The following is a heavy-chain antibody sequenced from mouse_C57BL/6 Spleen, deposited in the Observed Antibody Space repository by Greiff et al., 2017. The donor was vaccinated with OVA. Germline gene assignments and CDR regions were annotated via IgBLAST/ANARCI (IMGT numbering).Heavy chain of an antibody. CDR2: ISDGGSYT. Sequence: VQLVESGGGLVKPGGSLKLSCAASGFTFSSYAMSWVRQTPEKRLEWVATISDGGSYTYYPDNVKGRFTISRDNAKNNLYLQMSHLKSEDTAMYYCARGPTMITTRAMDYWGQGTSVTVSS. D-gene: IGHD2-4*01. CDR3: ARGPTMITTRAMDY. CDR1: GFTFSSYA. V-gene: IGHV5-4*01. J-gene: IGHJ4*01.